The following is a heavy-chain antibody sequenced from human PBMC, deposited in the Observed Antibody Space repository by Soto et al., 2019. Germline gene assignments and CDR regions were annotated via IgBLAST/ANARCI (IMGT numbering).Heavy chain of an antibody. Sequence: ASVKVYCKASGYIFTDYYIHWVRQAPGQGLEWMGWISPKSVSANFAQKFQGRVTMTRDTSTSTVYMELSSLRSEDTAVYYCARGGGVVIPDAFDIWGQGTMVTVSS. CDR3: ARGGGVVIPDAFDI. CDR2: ISPKSVSA. J-gene: IGHJ3*02. V-gene: IGHV1-2*02. D-gene: IGHD3-3*01. CDR1: GYIFTDYY.